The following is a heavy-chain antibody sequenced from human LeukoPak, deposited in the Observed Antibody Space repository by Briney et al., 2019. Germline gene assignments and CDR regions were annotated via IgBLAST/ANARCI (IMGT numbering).Heavy chain of an antibody. CDR2: FDPEDGET. CDR1: GYTLTELS. J-gene: IGHJ6*03. D-gene: IGHD1-26*01. V-gene: IGHV1-24*01. Sequence: ASVTVSCKVSGYTLTELSMHWVRQAPGKGLEWMGGFDPEDGETIYAQKFQGRVTMTGDTSTDTAYMELSSLRSEDTAVYYCATEVGPTHNMDVWGKGTTVTVSS. CDR3: ATEVGPTHNMDV.